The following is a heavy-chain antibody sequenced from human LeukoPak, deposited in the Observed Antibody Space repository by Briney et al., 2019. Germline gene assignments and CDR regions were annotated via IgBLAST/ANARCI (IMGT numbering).Heavy chain of an antibody. D-gene: IGHD1-26*01. CDR3: VRDGASPLSYFFNY. V-gene: IGHV3-33*01. Sequence: GGSLRLSCTTSGXTFSHCGFHWVRQAPGKGLEWVAFIWNDGSNKYYVDSVKGRFTISRDNSKNTVYLQMNSLRAEDTAVYYCVRDGASPLSYFFNYWGQGILVTVSS. CDR1: GXTFSHCG. CDR2: IWNDGSNK. J-gene: IGHJ4*02.